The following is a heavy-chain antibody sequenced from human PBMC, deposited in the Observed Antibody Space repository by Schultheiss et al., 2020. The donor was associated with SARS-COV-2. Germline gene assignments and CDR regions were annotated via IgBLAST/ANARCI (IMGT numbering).Heavy chain of an antibody. V-gene: IGHV3-64*01. J-gene: IGHJ4*02. CDR1: GFTFSSYA. Sequence: SCAASGFTFSSYAMHWVRQAPGKGLEYVSAISSNGGSTYYANSVKGRFTISRDNSKNTLYLQMGSLRAEDMAVYYCARDPTGYCSSTSCPGGFDYWGQRTLVTVSS. D-gene: IGHD2-2*01. CDR2: ISSNGGST. CDR3: ARDPTGYCSSTSCPGGFDY.